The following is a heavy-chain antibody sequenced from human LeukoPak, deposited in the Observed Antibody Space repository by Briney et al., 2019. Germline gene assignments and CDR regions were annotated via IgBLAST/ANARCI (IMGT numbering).Heavy chain of an antibody. Sequence: ASVKVSCKASGYTFTSYYMHWVRQAPGQGLEWMGIINPSGGSTGYAQKFQGRVTMTRDTSTSTVYMELSSLRSEDTAVYYCARVDCSGGSCYSRPYNYWGQGTLVTVSS. V-gene: IGHV1-46*01. CDR3: ARVDCSGGSCYSRPYNY. CDR1: GYTFTSYY. J-gene: IGHJ4*02. D-gene: IGHD2-15*01. CDR2: INPSGGST.